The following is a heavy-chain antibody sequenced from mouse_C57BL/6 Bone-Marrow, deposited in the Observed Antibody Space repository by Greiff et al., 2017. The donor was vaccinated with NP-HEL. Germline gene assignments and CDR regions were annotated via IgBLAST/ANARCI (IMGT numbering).Heavy chain of an antibody. Sequence: EVMLVESGEGLVKPGGSLKLSCAASGFTFSSYAMSWVRQTPEQRLEWVAYISSGGDYIYYAATVKGRFTISRDHARNTLYLQLSSLKSEDTAMYYCTRGGNYAWFAYWGQGTLVTASA. CDR3: TRGGNYAWFAY. CDR1: GFTFSSYA. J-gene: IGHJ3*01. CDR2: ISSGGDYI. V-gene: IGHV5-9-1*02. D-gene: IGHD2-1*01.